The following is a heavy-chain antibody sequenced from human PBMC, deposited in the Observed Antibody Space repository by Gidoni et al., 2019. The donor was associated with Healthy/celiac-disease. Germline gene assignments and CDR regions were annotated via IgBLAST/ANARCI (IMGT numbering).Heavy chain of an antibody. Sequence: QVQLVQSGAEVKKPGSSVKVSCKASGGTFSSYAISWVRQAPGQGLEWMGRIIPILGIANYAQKFQGRVTITADKSTSTAYMELSSLRSEDTAVYYCASSVAEAARNYYYYGMDVWGQGTTVTVSS. CDR2: IIPILGIA. V-gene: IGHV1-69*04. CDR3: ASSVAEAARNYYYYGMDV. CDR1: GGTFSSYA. D-gene: IGHD2-15*01. J-gene: IGHJ6*02.